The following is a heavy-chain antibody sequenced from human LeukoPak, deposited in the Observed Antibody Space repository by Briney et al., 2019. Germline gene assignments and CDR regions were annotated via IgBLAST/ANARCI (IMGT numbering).Heavy chain of an antibody. V-gene: IGHV3-64*04. J-gene: IGHJ4*02. CDR2: ISDSGGST. Sequence: GGSLRLSCSASGFPFSSYAMHWVRQAPGKGLEYVSAISDSGGSTYYADSVKGRFTISRDSSKNTLYLEMNSLRAEDTAVYYCAKAPYFDYWGQGTLVTVPS. CDR1: GFPFSSYA. CDR3: AKAPYFDY.